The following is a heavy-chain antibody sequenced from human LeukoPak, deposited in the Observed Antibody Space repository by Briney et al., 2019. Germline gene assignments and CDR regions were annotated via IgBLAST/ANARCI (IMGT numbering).Heavy chain of an antibody. CDR3: ATSLRYFDYPDAVDAFDI. Sequence: PSETLSLTCTVSGGPISSSSYYWGWIRQPPGKGLEWIGSIYYTGITYYNPSLKSRVTMSVDTSKNQFSLKLSSVTAADTAVYYCATSLRYFDYPDAVDAFDIWGQGTMVTVSS. D-gene: IGHD3-9*01. CDR2: IYYTGIT. CDR1: GGPISSSSYY. V-gene: IGHV4-39*07. J-gene: IGHJ3*02.